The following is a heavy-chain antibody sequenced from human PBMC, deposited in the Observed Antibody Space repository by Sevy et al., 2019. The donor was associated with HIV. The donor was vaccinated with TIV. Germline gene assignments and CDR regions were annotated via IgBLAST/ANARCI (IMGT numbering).Heavy chain of an antibody. V-gene: IGHV1-18*01. CDR3: VRDESFSLIVVDPDY. CDR2: ISGYNGNT. Sequence: ASVKVSCQASGYTSSNYGVTWVRPAPRQGLEWIGWISGYNGNTKYAQKFQDRVIMTTDTATSTAYMELRSLRSDDTAVYYCVRDESFSLIVVDPDYWGQGTLVTVSS. CDR1: GYTSSNYG. J-gene: IGHJ4*02. D-gene: IGHD3-22*01.